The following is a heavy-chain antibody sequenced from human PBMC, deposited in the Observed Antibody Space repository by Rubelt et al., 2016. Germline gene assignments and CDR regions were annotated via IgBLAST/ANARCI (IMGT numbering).Heavy chain of an antibody. Sequence: QLQLQESGPGLVKPSETLSLTCTVSGGSISSSSYYWGWIRQPPGKGLEWIGSIYYSGRTYYNPSLKGRVTISVDTSKNQFSLKLSSVTAADTAVYYCARLSSGWYYFDYWGQGTLVTVSS. D-gene: IGHD6-19*01. CDR1: GGSISSSSYY. J-gene: IGHJ4*02. CDR2: IYYSGRT. CDR3: ARLSSGWYYFDY. V-gene: IGHV4-39*01.